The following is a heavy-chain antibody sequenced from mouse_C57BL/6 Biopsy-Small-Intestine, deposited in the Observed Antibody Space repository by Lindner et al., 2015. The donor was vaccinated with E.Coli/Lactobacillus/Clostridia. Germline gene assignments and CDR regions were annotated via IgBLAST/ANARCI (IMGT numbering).Heavy chain of an antibody. V-gene: IGHV1-14*01. J-gene: IGHJ3*01. CDR3: ASQGFAY. CDR2: INPYNDGT. CDR1: GYTFTSYV. Sequence: VQLQESGPELVKPGASVKMSCKASGYTFTSYVMHWVKQKPGQGLEWIGNINPYNDGTKYNEKFKGKATLTSDKSSSTAYMELSSLTSEDSAVYYCASQGFAYWGQGTLVTVSA.